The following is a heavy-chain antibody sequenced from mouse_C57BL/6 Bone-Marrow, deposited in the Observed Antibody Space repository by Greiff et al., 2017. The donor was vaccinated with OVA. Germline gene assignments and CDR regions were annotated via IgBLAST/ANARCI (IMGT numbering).Heavy chain of an antibody. V-gene: IGHV1-63*01. CDR3: ARSLYDYDGYAMDY. D-gene: IGHD2-4*01. CDR2: IYPGGGYP. Sequence: QVQLQQSGAELVRPGTSVKMSCKASGYTFTNYWIGWAKQRPGHGLEWIGDIYPGGGYPNYNEKFKGKATLTADKSSSTAYMQFSSLTSEDSAIYYCARSLYDYDGYAMDYWGQGTSVTVSS. CDR1: GYTFTNYW. J-gene: IGHJ4*01.